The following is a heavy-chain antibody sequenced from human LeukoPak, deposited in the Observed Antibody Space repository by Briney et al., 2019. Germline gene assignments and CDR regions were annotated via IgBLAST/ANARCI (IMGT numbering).Heavy chain of an antibody. D-gene: IGHD1-7*01. Sequence: PSETLSLTCTVSGGSISSSSYYWGWIRQPPGKGLEWIGSIYYSGSTYYNPSLKGRVTISVDTSKNQFSLKLSSVTAADTAVYYCARHGTDEDDVDYWGQGTLVTVSS. V-gene: IGHV4-39*01. J-gene: IGHJ4*02. CDR3: ARHGTDEDDVDY. CDR2: IYYSGST. CDR1: GGSISSSSYY.